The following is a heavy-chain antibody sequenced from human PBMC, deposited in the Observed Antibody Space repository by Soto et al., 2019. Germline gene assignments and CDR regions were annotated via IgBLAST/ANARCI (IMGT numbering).Heavy chain of an antibody. CDR3: ARVGIAAAGAFDI. CDR1: GYTFTSYD. CDR2: MNPNSGNT. D-gene: IGHD6-13*01. V-gene: IGHV1-8*01. J-gene: IGHJ3*02. Sequence: ASVNVSCKASGYTFTSYDINWVRQATGQGLEWMGWMNPNSGNTGYAQKFQGRVTMTRNTSISTAYMELSSLRSEDTAVYYCARVGIAAAGAFDIWGQGTMVTVSS.